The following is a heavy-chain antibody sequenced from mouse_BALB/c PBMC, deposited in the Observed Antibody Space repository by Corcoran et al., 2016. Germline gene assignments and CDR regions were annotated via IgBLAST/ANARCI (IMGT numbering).Heavy chain of an antibody. Sequence: EVQLQQTGPELVKPGASVKMSCKASGYTFTSYVMHWVKQKPGQGLEWIGYINPYNDGTKYNEKFKGKATLTSDKSSSTAYMELSSLTSGDSAVYYCARLYPGIAMDYWGQGTSVTVSS. V-gene: IGHV1S136*01. J-gene: IGHJ4*01. CDR1: GYTFTSYV. CDR2: INPYNDGT. CDR3: ARLYPGIAMDY.